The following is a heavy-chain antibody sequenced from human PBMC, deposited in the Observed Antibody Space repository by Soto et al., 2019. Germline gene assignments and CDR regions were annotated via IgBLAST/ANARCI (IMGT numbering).Heavy chain of an antibody. V-gene: IGHV3-30*03. CDR1: GFTFSNHG. CDR2: MSNDGINT. D-gene: IGHD1-1*01. J-gene: IGHJ4*01. Sequence: QVQLVESGGGVVRPGESLRLSCSASGFTFSNHGMHWVRQAPGKGLEWLALMSNDGINTNHAASARGRFIVSRDNAKNTLYLQMDRLRTEDTAVYYCARSNDVVRSAFPYFDYWGPGVLVTVSS. CDR3: ARSNDVVRSAFPYFDY.